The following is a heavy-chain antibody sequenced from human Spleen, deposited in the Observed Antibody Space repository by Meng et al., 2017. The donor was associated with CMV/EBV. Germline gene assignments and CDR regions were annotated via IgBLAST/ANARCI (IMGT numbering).Heavy chain of an antibody. Sequence: QVQLVQSGAEVKKPGASVKVSCKASGYSFTTYAMHWVRQAPGQRVEWMGWINAGNGNTKYSEKFQSRVTITRDTAASTAYMELSSLRSEDTAVYYCARTGCSSSSCYDYWGQGTLVTVAS. CDR2: INAGNGNT. D-gene: IGHD2-2*01. J-gene: IGHJ4*02. CDR1: GYSFTTYA. V-gene: IGHV1-3*01. CDR3: ARTGCSSSSCYDY.